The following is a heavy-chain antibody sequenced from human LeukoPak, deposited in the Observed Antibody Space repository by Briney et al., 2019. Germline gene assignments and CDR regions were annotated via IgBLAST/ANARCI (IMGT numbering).Heavy chain of an antibody. J-gene: IGHJ4*02. CDR1: GGTFSSYA. D-gene: IGHD3-9*01. Sequence: SVKVSCKASGGTFSSYAISWVRQAPGQGLEWMGGIIPIFGTANYAQKFQGRVTITADESTSTAYMELSSLRSEDTAVYYCARDGGRYFDWLAQGYWGQGTLVTVSS. CDR3: ARDGGRYFDWLAQGY. V-gene: IGHV1-69*13. CDR2: IIPIFGTA.